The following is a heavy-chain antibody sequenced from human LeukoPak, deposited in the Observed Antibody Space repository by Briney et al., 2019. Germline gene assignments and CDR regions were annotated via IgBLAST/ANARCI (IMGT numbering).Heavy chain of an antibody. J-gene: IGHJ4*02. CDR1: GGSISRYY. D-gene: IGHD6-6*01. V-gene: IGHV4-59*01. Sequence: TSETLSLTCTVSGGSISRYYWSWIRQPPGKGLEWIGYIYYSGSTNYNPSLKSRVTISVDTSKNQFSLKLSSVTAADTAVYYCASTSYSSSSWAYFDYWGQGTLVTVSS. CDR3: ASTSYSSSSWAYFDY. CDR2: IYYSGST.